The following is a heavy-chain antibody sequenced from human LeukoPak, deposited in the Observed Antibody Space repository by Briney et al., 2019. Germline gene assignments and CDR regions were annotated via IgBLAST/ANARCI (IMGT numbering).Heavy chain of an antibody. J-gene: IGHJ5*02. CDR2: INPNSGGT. D-gene: IGHD2-2*01. CDR3: ARCPAIVVVPAAISNWFDP. Sequence: GASVKVSCKASGYTFTGYYMHWVRQAPGQGLEWMGWINPNSGGTNYAQKFQGGVTMTRDTSISTAYMELSRLRSDDTAVYYCARCPAIVVVPAAISNWFDPWGQGTLVTVSS. V-gene: IGHV1-2*02. CDR1: GYTFTGYY.